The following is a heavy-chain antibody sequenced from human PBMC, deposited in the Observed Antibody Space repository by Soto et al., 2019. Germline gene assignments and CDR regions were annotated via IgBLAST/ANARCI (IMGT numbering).Heavy chain of an antibody. Sequence: PGGSLRLSCAASGFTVSSNYMSWVRQAPGKGLEWVSVIYSGGSTYYADSVKGRFTISRDNSKNTLYLQMNSLRAEDTAVYYCAKARLWGGDGYNSYYYNAMDVWGQGTTVTVSS. J-gene: IGHJ6*02. CDR2: IYSGGST. V-gene: IGHV3-53*01. CDR3: AKARLWGGDGYNSYYYNAMDV. CDR1: GFTVSSNY. D-gene: IGHD3-16*01.